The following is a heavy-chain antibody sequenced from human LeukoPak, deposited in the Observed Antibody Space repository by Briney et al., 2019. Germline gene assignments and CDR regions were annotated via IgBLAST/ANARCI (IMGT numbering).Heavy chain of an antibody. CDR1: GYTFTSYD. Sequence: GSVKVSCKASGYTFTSYDINWVRQATGQGLEWMGWMNPNSGNTGYAQKFQGRVTMTRNTSISTAYMELSSLRSEDTAVYYCARGRGFCSSTSCYNWFDPWGQGTLVTVSS. CDR2: MNPNSGNT. D-gene: IGHD2-2*01. V-gene: IGHV1-8*01. CDR3: ARGRGFCSSTSCYNWFDP. J-gene: IGHJ5*02.